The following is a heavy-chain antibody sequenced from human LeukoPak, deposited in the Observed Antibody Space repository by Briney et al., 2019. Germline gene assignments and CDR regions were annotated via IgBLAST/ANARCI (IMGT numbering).Heavy chain of an antibody. D-gene: IGHD1-26*01. Sequence: GGSLRLSCAASGFAFSSYSMNWVRQAPGKGLEWVSYISSSSGTIYYADSVKGRFTISRDNAKNSLYLQMNSLRAEDTAVYYCARGEWELLSHYWYFDLWGRGTLVTVSS. CDR3: ARGEWELLSHYWYFDL. V-gene: IGHV3-48*01. CDR1: GFAFSSYS. CDR2: ISSSSGTI. J-gene: IGHJ2*01.